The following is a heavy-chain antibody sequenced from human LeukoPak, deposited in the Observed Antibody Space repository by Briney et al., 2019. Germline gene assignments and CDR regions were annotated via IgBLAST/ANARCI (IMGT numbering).Heavy chain of an antibody. Sequence: SETLSLTCTVSGGSISSSSYYWGWIRQPPGKGLEWIGSIYYSGSTYYNPSLKSRVTISVDTSKNQFSLKLSSVTAADTAVYYCARDSYSSTFGYWGQGTLVTVSS. CDR2: IYYSGST. V-gene: IGHV4-39*07. CDR1: GGSISSSSYY. CDR3: ARDSYSSTFGY. D-gene: IGHD6-13*01. J-gene: IGHJ4*02.